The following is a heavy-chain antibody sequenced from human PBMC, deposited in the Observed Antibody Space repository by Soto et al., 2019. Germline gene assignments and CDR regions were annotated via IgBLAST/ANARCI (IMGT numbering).Heavy chain of an antibody. V-gene: IGHV3-23*01. Sequence: GGSLRLSCAASGFTFRNYWMHWVRQAPGKGLEWVSAISGSGGSINYADSVKGRFTISRDNSKNTVYLQMNSLRAEDTAVYYCAKEERAYASGSYYNWGQGTLVTVS. CDR2: ISGSGGSI. CDR3: AKEERAYASGSYYN. J-gene: IGHJ4*02. D-gene: IGHD3-10*01. CDR1: GFTFRNYW.